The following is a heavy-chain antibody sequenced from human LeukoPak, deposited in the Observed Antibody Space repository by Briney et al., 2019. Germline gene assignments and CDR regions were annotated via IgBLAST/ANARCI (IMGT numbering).Heavy chain of an antibody. CDR3: AKVGTTAHHYFDY. Sequence: GGSLRLSCAASGFTYDDYAMHWVRQAPGKGLEWVSGISWNSGSIGYADSVKGRFTISRDNAKNTLYLQMNSLRAEDTAVYYCAKVGTTAHHYFDYWGQGTLVTVSS. CDR1: GFTYDDYA. D-gene: IGHD1-1*01. CDR2: ISWNSGSI. J-gene: IGHJ4*02. V-gene: IGHV3-9*01.